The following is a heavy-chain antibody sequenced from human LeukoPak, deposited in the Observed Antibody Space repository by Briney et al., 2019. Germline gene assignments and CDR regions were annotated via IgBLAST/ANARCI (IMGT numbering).Heavy chain of an antibody. Sequence: GASVKVSCKASGGTSSSYAISWVRQTPGQGLEWMGGIIPIFGTANYAQKFQGRVTITADESTSTAYMELSSLRSEDTAVYYCAREDYYGSGSYWPWGQGTLVTVSS. D-gene: IGHD3-10*01. CDR3: AREDYYGSGSYWP. V-gene: IGHV1-69*13. CDR1: GGTSSSYA. J-gene: IGHJ5*02. CDR2: IIPIFGTA.